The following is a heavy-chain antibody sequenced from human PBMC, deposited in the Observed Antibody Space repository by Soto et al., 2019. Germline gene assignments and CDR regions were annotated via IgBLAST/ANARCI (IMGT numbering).Heavy chain of an antibody. CDR2: TYYRSKWYN. Sequence: TLSLTCVISGDSVASNSAAWNWIRQSPSRGLEWLGRTYYRSKWYNDYAVSVKSRITINPDTSKKQFSLQLNSVTPEDTAVYYCARDKEDIVVVPAAMRPYYYYGMDVWGQGTTVTVSS. CDR1: GDSVASNSAA. V-gene: IGHV6-1*01. CDR3: ARDKEDIVVVPAAMRPYYYYGMDV. J-gene: IGHJ6*02. D-gene: IGHD2-2*01.